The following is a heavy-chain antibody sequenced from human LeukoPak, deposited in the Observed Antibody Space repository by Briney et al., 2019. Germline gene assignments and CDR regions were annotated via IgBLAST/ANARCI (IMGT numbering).Heavy chain of an antibody. CDR3: AGEWIRRGGFDP. D-gene: IGHD3-3*01. Sequence: GASVKVSCKASGYTFTSYDINWVRQATGQGLEWMGWMNPNSGNTGYAQKFQGRVTMTRNTSISTAYMELSSLRSEDTAVYYCAGEWIRRGGFDPWGQGTLVTVSS. V-gene: IGHV1-8*01. J-gene: IGHJ5*02. CDR2: MNPNSGNT. CDR1: GYTFTSYD.